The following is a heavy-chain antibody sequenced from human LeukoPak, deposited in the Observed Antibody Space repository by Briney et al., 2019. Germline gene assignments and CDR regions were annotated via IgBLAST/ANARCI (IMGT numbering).Heavy chain of an antibody. CDR3: ALLTVASDFDY. V-gene: IGHV3-48*03. J-gene: IGHJ4*02. D-gene: IGHD5-12*01. CDR1: RFPFSIYE. Sequence: GGSLRLSCVVSRFPFSIYEMSWVRQAPGKGLEWVSNIRSSGTVKYYSDSVKGRFSISRDNAMTSLYLQMTSRRVKATVLFSCALLTVASDFDYWGQGALVTVSS. CDR2: IRSSGTVK.